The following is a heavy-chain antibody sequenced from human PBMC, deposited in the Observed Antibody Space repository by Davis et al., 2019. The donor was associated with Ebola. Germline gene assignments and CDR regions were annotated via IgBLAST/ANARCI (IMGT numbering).Heavy chain of an antibody. J-gene: IGHJ4*02. V-gene: IGHV5-51*01. D-gene: IGHD6-13*01. CDR1: GYSFTTYW. CDR2: IYPGDSDT. CDR3: ARRGYSSSWYVDY. Sequence: SCKGSGYSFTTYWIGWVRQMPGKGLEWMGIIYPGDSDTRYSLSFQGQVTIPADKSISTAYLQWSSLKASDTAMSYCARRGYSSSWYVDYWGQGTLVTVSS.